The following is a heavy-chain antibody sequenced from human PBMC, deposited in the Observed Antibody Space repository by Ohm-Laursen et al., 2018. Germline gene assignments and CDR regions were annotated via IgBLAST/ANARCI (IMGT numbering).Heavy chain of an antibody. D-gene: IGHD6-19*01. J-gene: IGHJ1*01. V-gene: IGHV3-30*18. CDR3: AKAGGVQWLVQYFQH. CDR2: ISYDGSNK. Sequence: SLRLSCTASGFTFSSYGMHWVRQAPGKGLEWVAVISYDGSNKYYADSVKGRFTISRDNSKNTLYLQMNSLRAEDTAVYYCAKAGGVQWLVQYFQHWGQGTLVTVSS. CDR1: GFTFSSYG.